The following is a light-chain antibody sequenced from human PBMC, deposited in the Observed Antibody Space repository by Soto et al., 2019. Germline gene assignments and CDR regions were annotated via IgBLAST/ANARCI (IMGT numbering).Light chain of an antibody. CDR2: AAS. CDR3: QQSDSTPYT. Sequence: DIQMTQSPSSLSASVGDRVTITCRASQSIANYLNWYQQKPGKAPKLLIYAASSLQSGVPSRFSGSGSGTDFTLTISRLQPEDFSTYYCQQSDSTPYTFGQGTKVDIK. CDR1: QSIANY. V-gene: IGKV1-39*01. J-gene: IGKJ2*01.